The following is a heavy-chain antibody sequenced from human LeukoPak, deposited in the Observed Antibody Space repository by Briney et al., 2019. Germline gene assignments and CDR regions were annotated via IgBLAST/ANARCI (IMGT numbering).Heavy chain of an antibody. V-gene: IGHV1-69*04. CDR1: GGTFSSYA. CDR2: IIPILGIA. CDR3: ARDRTRSPWIQLWLPFDY. J-gene: IGHJ4*02. D-gene: IGHD5-18*01. Sequence: ASVKVSRKASGGTFSSYAISWVRQAPGQGLEWMGRIIPILGIANYAQKFQGRVTITADKSTSTAYMELSSLRSEDTAVYYCARDRTRSPWIQLWLPFDYWGQGTLVTVSS.